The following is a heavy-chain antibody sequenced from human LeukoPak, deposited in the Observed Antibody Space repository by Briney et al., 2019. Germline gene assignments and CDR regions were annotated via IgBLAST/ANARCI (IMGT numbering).Heavy chain of an antibody. V-gene: IGHV3-21*01. CDR3: ARVDNFDYYDSSGSRAP. CDR1: GFTFSSYS. J-gene: IGHJ1*01. CDR2: ISSSSSYI. Sequence: PGGSLRLSCAASGFTFSSYSMNWVRQAPGKGLEWVSSISSSSSYIYYADSVKGRFTISRDNAKNSLYPQMNSLRAEDTAVYYCARVDNFDYYDSSGSRAPWGQGTLVTVSS. D-gene: IGHD3-22*01.